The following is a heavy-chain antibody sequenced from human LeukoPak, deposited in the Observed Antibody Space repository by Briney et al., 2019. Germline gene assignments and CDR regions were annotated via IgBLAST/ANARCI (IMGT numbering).Heavy chain of an antibody. D-gene: IGHD6-13*01. V-gene: IGHV4-34*01. CDR2: INHSGST. CDR3: ARHASYSSSWPYFDY. Sequence: KPSETLSLTCAVYGGSFSGYYWSWIRQPPGKGLEWIGEINHSGSTNYNPSLKSRVTISVDTSKNQFSLKLSSVTAADTAVYYCARHASYSSSWPYFDYWGQGTLVTVSS. CDR1: GGSFSGYY. J-gene: IGHJ4*02.